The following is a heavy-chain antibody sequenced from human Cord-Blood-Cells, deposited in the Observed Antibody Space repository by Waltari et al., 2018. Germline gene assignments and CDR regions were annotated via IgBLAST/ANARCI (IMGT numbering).Heavy chain of an antibody. CDR2: IYYSGST. CDR3: ARPTTGDDFKFDY. D-gene: IGHD7-27*01. Sequence: QLQLQESGPGLVKPSETLSLTCTVSGGSISSSSYYWGWIPQPPGKGLEWIGSIYYSGSTYYNPSLKSRVTISVDTSKNQFSLKLSSVTAADTAVYYCARPTTGDDFKFDYWGQGTLVTVSS. CDR1: GGSISSSSYY. V-gene: IGHV4-39*01. J-gene: IGHJ4*02.